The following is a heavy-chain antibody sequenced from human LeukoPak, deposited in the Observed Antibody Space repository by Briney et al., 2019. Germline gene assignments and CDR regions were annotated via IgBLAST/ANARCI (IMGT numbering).Heavy chain of an antibody. CDR2: IYYSGST. D-gene: IGHD3-10*01. CDR1: GGSISSYY. J-gene: IGHJ4*02. Sequence: SETLSLTCTVSGGSISSYYWSWIRQPPGKGLEWIGYIYYSGSTNYNPSLKSRVTISVDTSKNQFSLKLSSVTAADTAVYYCARVFYYGSGEDLLFDYWGQGTLVTVSS. V-gene: IGHV4-59*08. CDR3: ARVFYYGSGEDLLFDY.